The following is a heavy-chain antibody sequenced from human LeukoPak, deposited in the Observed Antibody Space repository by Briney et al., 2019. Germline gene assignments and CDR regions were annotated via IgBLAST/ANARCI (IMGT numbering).Heavy chain of an antibody. V-gene: IGHV3-74*01. D-gene: IGHD6-19*01. J-gene: IGHJ6*02. CDR3: GTEIAVAGPYYYGMDV. Sequence: PGGSLRLSCAASGSAFSRYWMHWVRQAPGKGLVWVSRINSDGSSTTYAASVKGRLTISRDNAKNTLYLQMNSLRAEDTAVYYCGTEIAVAGPYYYGMDVWGQGTTVTVYS. CDR1: GSAFSRYW. CDR2: INSDGSST.